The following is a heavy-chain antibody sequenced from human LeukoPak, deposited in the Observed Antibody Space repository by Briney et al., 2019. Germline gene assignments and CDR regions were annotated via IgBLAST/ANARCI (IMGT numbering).Heavy chain of an antibody. J-gene: IGHJ4*02. CDR2: IYSSGST. Sequence: SETLSLTCTVSDASITNYYWGWIRQPAGKGLEWIGRIYSSGSTDYNPSLRSRLTISVDTSKNQFSLKLRSVTAADTAIYYCARGLYDSSGYYLDYWGQGTLVTVSS. CDR3: ARGLYDSSGYYLDY. V-gene: IGHV4-4*07. CDR1: DASITNYY. D-gene: IGHD3-22*01.